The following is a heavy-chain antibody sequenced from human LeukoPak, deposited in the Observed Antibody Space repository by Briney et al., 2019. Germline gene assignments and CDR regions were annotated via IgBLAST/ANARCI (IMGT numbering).Heavy chain of an antibody. V-gene: IGHV3-30*04. D-gene: IGHD4-17*01. CDR1: GFTFSSYA. CDR3: ARGTTAYYYYYMDV. J-gene: IGHJ6*03. CDR2: ISYDGSNK. Sequence: PGRSLRLSCAASGFTFSSYAMHWVCQAPGKGLEWVAVISYDGSNKYYADSVKGRFTISRDNSKNTLYLQMNSLRAEDTAVYYCARGTTAYYYYYMDVWGKGTTVTVSS.